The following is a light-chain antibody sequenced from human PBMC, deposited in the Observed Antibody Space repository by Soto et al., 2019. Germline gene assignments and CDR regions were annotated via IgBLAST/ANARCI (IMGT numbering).Light chain of an antibody. CDR2: EGT. Sequence: QSPLTQPASVSGSPGQSITISCTGTSSDVGSYNLVSWYQQHPGKAPKLIIYEGTKRPSGVSNRFSGSKSGNTASLTISGLQAEDEADYYCYSYAGGNNLAFGEGTKLTVL. CDR1: SSDVGSYNL. V-gene: IGLV2-23*01. CDR3: YSYAGGNNLA. J-gene: IGLJ3*02.